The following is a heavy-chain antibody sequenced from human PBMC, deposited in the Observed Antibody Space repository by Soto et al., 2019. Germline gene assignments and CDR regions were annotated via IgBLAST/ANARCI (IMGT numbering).Heavy chain of an antibody. D-gene: IGHD2-21*02. CDR3: ARRRYCGYDCDHKHYYGMDV. Sequence: QVQLGQPGVAVKKPGSPVRVSGSSSGTRFSSYIVNWLRLAPGQGLEWRGRLIPVLITTDYPQNFRGRVTISADRSTNTVYLDRSSLRSDDTAVYYCARRRYCGYDCDHKHYYGMDVWGQGSLVTVAS. CDR2: LIPVLITT. J-gene: IGHJ6*02. CDR1: GTRFSSYI. V-gene: IGHV1-69*08.